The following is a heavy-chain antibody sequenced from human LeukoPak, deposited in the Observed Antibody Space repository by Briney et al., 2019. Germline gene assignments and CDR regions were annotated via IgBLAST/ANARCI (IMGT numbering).Heavy chain of an antibody. CDR1: GFTFSSYA. V-gene: IGHV3-30*04. CDR2: ISYDGSNK. CDR3: ARSDSGIAAANWFDP. D-gene: IGHD6-13*01. Sequence: GGSLRLSCAASGFTFSSYAMHWVRQAPGKGLEWVAVISYDGSNKYYADSVKGRFTISRDNSKSTLYLQMNSLRAEDTAVYYCARSDSGIAAANWFDPWGQGTLVTVSS. J-gene: IGHJ5*02.